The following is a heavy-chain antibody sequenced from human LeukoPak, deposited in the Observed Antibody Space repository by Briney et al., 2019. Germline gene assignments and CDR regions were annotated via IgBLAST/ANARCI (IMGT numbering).Heavy chain of an antibody. CDR3: ARGPLGGYNSAWFDP. D-gene: IGHD5-24*01. V-gene: IGHV3-21*01. J-gene: IGHJ5*02. CDR1: EFTFNSYH. Sequence: GGSLRLSCAASEFTFNSYHMNWVRQAPGKGREWVSFISSSTSYIYYADSVKGRFTISRDNAKNSLYLQMNSLRVEDTAVYYCARGPLGGYNSAWFDPWGQGTLVTVSS. CDR2: ISSSTSYI.